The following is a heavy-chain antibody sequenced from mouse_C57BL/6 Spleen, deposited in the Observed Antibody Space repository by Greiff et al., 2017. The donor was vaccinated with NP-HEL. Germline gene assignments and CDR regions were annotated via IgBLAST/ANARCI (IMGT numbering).Heavy chain of an antibody. J-gene: IGHJ3*01. CDR2: IYPGDGDT. Sequence: QVQLKQSGPELVKPGASVKISCKASGYAFSSSWMNWVKQRPGKGLEWIGRIYPGDGDTNYNGKFKGKATLTADKSSSTAYMQLSSLTSEDSAVYFCGRGEYDGGFDYWGQGTLVTVSA. CDR1: GYAFSSSW. V-gene: IGHV1-82*01. D-gene: IGHD2-4*01. CDR3: GRGEYDGGFDY.